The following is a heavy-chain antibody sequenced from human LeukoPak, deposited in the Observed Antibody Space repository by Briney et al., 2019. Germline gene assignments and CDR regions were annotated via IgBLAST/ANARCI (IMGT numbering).Heavy chain of an antibody. CDR1: GGSISSSSYY. CDR3: ARLSGPLYSSGFDY. CDR2: INHSGST. V-gene: IGHV4-39*07. D-gene: IGHD6-19*01. J-gene: IGHJ4*02. Sequence: PSETLSLTCTVSGGSISSSSYYWGWIRQPPGKGLEWIGEINHSGSTNYNPSLKSRVTISVDTSKNQFSLKLSSVTAADTAVYYCARLSGPLYSSGFDYWGQGTLVTVSS.